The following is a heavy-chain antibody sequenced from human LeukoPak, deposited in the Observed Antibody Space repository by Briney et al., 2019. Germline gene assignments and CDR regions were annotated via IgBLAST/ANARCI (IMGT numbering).Heavy chain of an antibody. V-gene: IGHV3-23*01. CDR2: ISGTGGYT. CDR3: ARSFSSRFSSPRRPYYFDY. J-gene: IGHJ4*02. Sequence: PGGSLRLSCGASGFTFSSYAMTWVRQAPAKGLEWVSAISGTGGYTYYTDSVKGRFTISRDNSKNTLYLEMNNLKVEDTAIYYCARSFSSRFSSPRRPYYFDYWGQGTLVTVSS. CDR1: GFTFSSYA. D-gene: IGHD6-13*01.